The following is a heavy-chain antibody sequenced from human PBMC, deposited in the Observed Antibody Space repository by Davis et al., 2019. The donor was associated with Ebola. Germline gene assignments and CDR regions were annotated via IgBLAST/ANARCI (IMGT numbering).Heavy chain of an antibody. V-gene: IGHV1-46*01. J-gene: IGHJ4*02. CDR2: INPSGGST. D-gene: IGHD3-3*01. Sequence: ASVKVSCKASGYTFTSYYMHWVRQAPGQGLEWMGIINPSGGSTSYAQKFQGRVTMTRDTSTSTVYMELSSLRSEDTAVYYCASAVSYDFWSGYLDYWGQGTLVTVSS. CDR1: GYTFTSYY. CDR3: ASAVSYDFWSGYLDY.